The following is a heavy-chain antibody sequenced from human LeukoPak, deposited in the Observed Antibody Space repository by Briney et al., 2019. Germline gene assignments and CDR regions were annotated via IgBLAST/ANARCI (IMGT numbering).Heavy chain of an antibody. J-gene: IGHJ4*02. V-gene: IGHV1-18*01. Sequence: ASVKGPCKASGYTFTSYGISWVRQAPGQGLEWMGWISAYNGNTNYAQKLQGRVTMTTDTSTSTAYMELRSLRSDDTAVYYCARVGSTYSSSWWDYWGQGTLVTVSS. CDR1: GYTFTSYG. CDR2: ISAYNGNT. CDR3: ARVGSTYSSSWWDY. D-gene: IGHD6-13*01.